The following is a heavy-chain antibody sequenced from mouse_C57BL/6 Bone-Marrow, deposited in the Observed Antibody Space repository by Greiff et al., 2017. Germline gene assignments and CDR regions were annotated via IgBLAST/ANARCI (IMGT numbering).Heavy chain of an antibody. CDR3: ASCGYYYSIDY. CDR2: INRDGGRT. CDR1: EYEFPSHD. Sequence: DVKLVESGGGLVQPGASLKLSCESTEYEFPSHDMSWVRQTPEKRLELVAAINRDGGRTYYPENMERRFTFSRDNTKKTLYLQISSLKSEDTALYYCASCGYYYSIDYWGQGTSVTVSS. V-gene: IGHV5-2*01. J-gene: IGHJ4*01.